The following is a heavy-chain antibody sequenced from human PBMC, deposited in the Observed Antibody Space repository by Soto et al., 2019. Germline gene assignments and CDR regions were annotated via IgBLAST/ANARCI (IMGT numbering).Heavy chain of an antibody. Sequence: QVQLQESGPGLVKPSQTLSLTCTVSGGSISSNDYCWSWIRQNPGKGLEWIGYIYYSGSTYHNPSLKGRVTISVDTSKKQFSLKLSSVTAADTAVYYCARGSQYAISGRYYFDYWGQGALVTVSS. V-gene: IGHV4-31*03. J-gene: IGHJ4*02. CDR2: IYYSGST. D-gene: IGHD3-22*01. CDR1: GGSISSNDYC. CDR3: ARGSQYAISGRYYFDY.